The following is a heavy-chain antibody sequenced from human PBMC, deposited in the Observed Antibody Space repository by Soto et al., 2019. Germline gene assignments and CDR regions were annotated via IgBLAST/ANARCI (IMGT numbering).Heavy chain of an antibody. D-gene: IGHD4-17*01. J-gene: IGHJ6*02. CDR3: ARPDYGDYGRTYYYYGMDV. V-gene: IGHV1-3*01. Sequence: ASVKVSCKASGYTFTSYAMHWVRQAPGQRLEWMGWINAGNGNTKYSQKFQGRVTITRDTSASTAYMELSSLRSEDTAVYYCARPDYGDYGRTYYYYGMDVWGQGTTVTVSS. CDR2: INAGNGNT. CDR1: GYTFTSYA.